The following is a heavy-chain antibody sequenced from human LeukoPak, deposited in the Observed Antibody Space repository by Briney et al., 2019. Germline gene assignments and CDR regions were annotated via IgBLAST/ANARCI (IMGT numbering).Heavy chain of an antibody. CDR1: GYTFTSYG. Sequence: GASVKVSRKASGYTFTSYGISWVRQAPGQGLEWMGWISAYNGNTNYAQKLQGRVTMTTDTSTSTAYMELRSLRSDDTAVYYCARDLYDSSGYDYMDVWGKGTTVTVSS. V-gene: IGHV1-18*01. J-gene: IGHJ6*03. CDR2: ISAYNGNT. D-gene: IGHD3-22*01. CDR3: ARDLYDSSGYDYMDV.